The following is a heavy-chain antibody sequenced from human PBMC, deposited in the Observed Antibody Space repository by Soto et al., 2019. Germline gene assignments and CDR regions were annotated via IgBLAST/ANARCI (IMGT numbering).Heavy chain of an antibody. J-gene: IGHJ6*02. V-gene: IGHV3-48*03. Sequence: AGGSLRLSCAASGFTFSSYEMNWVRQAPGKGLEWVSYISSSGSTIYYADSVKGRFTISRDNAKNSLYLQMNSLRAEDTAVYYCARGPYYDFWSDYYYGMDVWGQGTTVTVSS. CDR1: GFTFSSYE. CDR3: ARGPYYDFWSDYYYGMDV. CDR2: ISSSGSTI. D-gene: IGHD3-3*01.